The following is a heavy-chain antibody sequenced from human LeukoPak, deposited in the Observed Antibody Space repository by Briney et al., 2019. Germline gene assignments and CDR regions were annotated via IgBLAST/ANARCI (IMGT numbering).Heavy chain of an antibody. D-gene: IGHD2-2*01. J-gene: IGHJ3*02. Sequence: GGSLRLSCAASGFTFSSYWMSWVRQAPGKGLEWVANIKQDGSEKYYVDSVKGRFTISRDNAKNSLYLQMNSLRAEDTAVYYCARDTLFDIVVVPAAIPTNIWGQGTMATVSS. V-gene: IGHV3-7*01. CDR2: IKQDGSEK. CDR3: ARDTLFDIVVVPAAIPTNI. CDR1: GFTFSSYW.